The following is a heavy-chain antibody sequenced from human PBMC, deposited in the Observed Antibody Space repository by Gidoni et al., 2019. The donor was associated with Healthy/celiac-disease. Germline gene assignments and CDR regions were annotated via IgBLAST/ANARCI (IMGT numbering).Heavy chain of an antibody. CDR3: ARDRFSGRGAYSYGDY. V-gene: IGHV4-39*07. D-gene: IGHD5-18*01. J-gene: IGHJ4*02. Sequence: QLQLQESGPGLVKPSETLSLTCTVSGCSISSSSYYWGWIRQPPGKGLEWIGSIYYSGSTYDNPSLKSRVTISVDTSKNQFSRKLSSVTAADTAVYYCARDRFSGRGAYSYGDYWGQGTLVTVSS. CDR2: IYYSGST. CDR1: GCSISSSSYY.